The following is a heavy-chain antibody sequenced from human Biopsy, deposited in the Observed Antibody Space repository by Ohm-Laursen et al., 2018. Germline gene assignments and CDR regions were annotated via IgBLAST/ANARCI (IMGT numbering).Heavy chain of an antibody. D-gene: IGHD3-22*01. Sequence: SQTLSLTCNVSGGDINNYYWSWIRQPAGKGLEWIGRIYPGGSTNYNPSLKSQVTMSVDTSKKQLSLRLRSVTAADTAMYYCASVVLGPTNDAFDLWGQETMVVVSS. V-gene: IGHV4-4*07. CDR3: ASVVLGPTNDAFDL. CDR2: IYPGGST. J-gene: IGHJ3*01. CDR1: GGDINNYY.